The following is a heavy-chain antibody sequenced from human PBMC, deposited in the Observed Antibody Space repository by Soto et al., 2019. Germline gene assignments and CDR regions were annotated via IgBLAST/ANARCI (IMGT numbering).Heavy chain of an antibody. V-gene: IGHV3-7*01. D-gene: IGHD2-15*01. CDR1: GFTFSSYW. Sequence: GGSLRLCYAASGFTFSSYWMSWVRQAPGKGLEWVANIKQDGSEKYYVDSVKGRFTISRDNAKNSLYLQMNSLRAEDTAVYYCATLARYCSGGSCYPRGPPDYWGQGTLVTVSS. CDR2: IKQDGSEK. CDR3: ATLARYCSGGSCYPRGPPDY. J-gene: IGHJ4*02.